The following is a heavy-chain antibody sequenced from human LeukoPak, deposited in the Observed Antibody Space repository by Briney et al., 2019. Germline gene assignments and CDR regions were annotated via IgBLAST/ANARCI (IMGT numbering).Heavy chain of an antibody. Sequence: GGSLRLSCAASGFTFSSYAMSWVRQAPGKGLEWVSAISGSGGSTYYADSVKGRFTISRDNSKNTLYLQMNSLRAEDTAVYYCAEFNHGYCGGDCYSDAFDIWGQGTMVTVSS. CDR3: AEFNHGYCGGDCYSDAFDI. J-gene: IGHJ3*02. V-gene: IGHV3-23*01. CDR1: GFTFSSYA. CDR2: ISGSGGST. D-gene: IGHD2-21*01.